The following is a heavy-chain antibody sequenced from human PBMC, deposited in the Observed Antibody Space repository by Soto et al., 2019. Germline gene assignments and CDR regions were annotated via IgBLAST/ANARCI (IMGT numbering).Heavy chain of an antibody. CDR1: GFTFSGFD. J-gene: IGHJ4*02. CDR2: IGTAGDT. V-gene: IGHV3-13*01. D-gene: IGHD2-15*01. CDR3: ARGQEVGAHFFDS. Sequence: GGSLRLSCEASGFTFSGFDMHWVRQPTGKGLEWVSTIGTAGDTYYAVSVKGRFTISRDNAKNSLSLQMNSLRAGDTAVYSCARGQEVGAHFFDSWGQGTQVTVSS.